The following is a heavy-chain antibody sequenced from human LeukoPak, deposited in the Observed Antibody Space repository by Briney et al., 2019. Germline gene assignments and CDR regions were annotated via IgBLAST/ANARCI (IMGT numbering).Heavy chain of an antibody. D-gene: IGHD3-10*01. J-gene: IGHJ3*02. V-gene: IGHV3-11*01. Sequence: PGGSLRLSCAASGFTFSDYYMSWIRQAPGKGLEWVSYISSSGSTIYYADSVKGRFTISRDNAKNSLYLQMNSLSAEDTAVYYCARTPYGSGRDDAFDIWGQGTMVTVSS. CDR2: ISSSGSTI. CDR3: ARTPYGSGRDDAFDI. CDR1: GFTFSDYY.